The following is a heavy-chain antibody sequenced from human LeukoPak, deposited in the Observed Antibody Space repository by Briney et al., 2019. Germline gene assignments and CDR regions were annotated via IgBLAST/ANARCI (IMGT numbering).Heavy chain of an antibody. J-gene: IGHJ6*02. D-gene: IGHD2-2*01. V-gene: IGHV1-69*13. CDR2: IIPIFGTA. Sequence: ASVKVSCKASGGTFSSYAISWVRQAPGQGLEWMGGIIPIFGTANYAQKFQGRVTITADESTSTAYTELSSLRSEDTAVYYCARSYCSSTSCYAFYYYYGMDVWGQGTTVTVSS. CDR1: GGTFSSYA. CDR3: ARSYCSSTSCYAFYYYYGMDV.